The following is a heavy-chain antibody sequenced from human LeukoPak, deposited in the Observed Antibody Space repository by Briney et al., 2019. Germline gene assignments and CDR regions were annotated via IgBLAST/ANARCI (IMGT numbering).Heavy chain of an antibody. CDR2: IKSKADGGSI. Sequence: PDGSLPLSCAVSGFTLSNAWMNWVRQGPGKGLEWVGHIKSKADGGSIDYAGPVKGRFIMSKDDSTNTLYLHMSSLKSEDTALYYCTTLVQYSGVLYGAGYWGQGTLVTVSS. V-gene: IGHV3-15*01. CDR1: GFTLSNAW. CDR3: TTLVQYSGVLYGAGY. D-gene: IGHD1-26*01. J-gene: IGHJ4*02.